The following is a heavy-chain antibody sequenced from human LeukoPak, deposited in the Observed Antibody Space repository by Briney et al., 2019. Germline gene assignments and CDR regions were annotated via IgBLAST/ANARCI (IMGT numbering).Heavy chain of an antibody. D-gene: IGHD5-24*01. CDR1: GGSISNSSYY. CDR2: IYYSGST. J-gene: IGHJ3*02. CDR3: AGMATIIWAFDI. Sequence: PSETLSLTCTVSGGSISNSSYYWGWIRQPPGKGLEWIGSIYYSGSTYYNPSLKSRVTISVDTSKNQFSLKLSSVTAADTAVYYCAGMATIIWAFDIWGQGTMVTVSS. V-gene: IGHV4-39*07.